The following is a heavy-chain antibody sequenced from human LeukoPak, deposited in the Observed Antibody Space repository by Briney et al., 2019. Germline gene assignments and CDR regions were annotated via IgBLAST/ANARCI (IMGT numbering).Heavy chain of an antibody. D-gene: IGHD1-20*01. CDR1: GGSFSGYY. CDR2: INHSGST. J-gene: IGHJ6*03. V-gene: IGHV4-34*01. CDR3: ARHGYNFSYYYYMDG. Sequence: SETLSLTCAVYGGSFSGYYWSWIRQPPREGLEWGGEINHSGSTNYNPSLTSRVTISVDTSKNQFSLKLSSVTAADTAVYYCARHGYNFSYYYYMDGWGKGTTVTVSS.